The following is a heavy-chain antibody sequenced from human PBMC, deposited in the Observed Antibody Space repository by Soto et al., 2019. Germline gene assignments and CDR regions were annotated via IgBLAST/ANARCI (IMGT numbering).Heavy chain of an antibody. CDR3: ARSASYNWNGYYYGMDV. CDR2: IYHSGST. Sequence: SETLSLTCAVSGGSISSSNWWSWVRQPPGKGLEWIGEIYHSGSTNYNPSLKSRVTISVDKSKNQFSLKLSSVTAADTAVYYCARSASYNWNGYYYGMDVWGQGTTVTVSS. D-gene: IGHD1-20*01. CDR1: GGSISSSNW. J-gene: IGHJ6*02. V-gene: IGHV4-4*02.